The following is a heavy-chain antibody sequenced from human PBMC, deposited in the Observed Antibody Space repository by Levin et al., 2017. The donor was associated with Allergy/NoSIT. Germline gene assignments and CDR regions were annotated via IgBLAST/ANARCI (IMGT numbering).Heavy chain of an antibody. J-gene: IGHJ3*02. CDR3: ARRKSIRGILTGYYDDAFDI. Sequence: SQTLSLPCTVSGGSISSGGYYWSWIRQHPGKGLEWIGYIYYSGSTYYNPSLKSRVTISVDTSKNQFSLKLSSVTAADTAVYYCARRKSIRGILTGYYDDAFDIWGQGTMVTVSS. CDR1: GGSISSGGYY. V-gene: IGHV4-31*03. CDR2: IYYSGST. D-gene: IGHD3-9*01.